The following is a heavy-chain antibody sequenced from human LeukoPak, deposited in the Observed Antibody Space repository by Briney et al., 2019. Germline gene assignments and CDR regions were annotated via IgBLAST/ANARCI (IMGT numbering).Heavy chain of an antibody. CDR2: IYYSGST. CDR3: ASFGVVMEVWVFDY. J-gene: IGHJ4*02. D-gene: IGHD3-3*01. V-gene: IGHV4-39*07. Sequence: SETLSLTCTVSGGSISSSSYYWGWLRQPPGKGLEWIGSIYYSGSTYYNPSLKSRVTISVDTSKNQFSLKLSSVTAADTAVYYCASFGVVMEVWVFDYWGQGTLVTVSS. CDR1: GGSISSSSYY.